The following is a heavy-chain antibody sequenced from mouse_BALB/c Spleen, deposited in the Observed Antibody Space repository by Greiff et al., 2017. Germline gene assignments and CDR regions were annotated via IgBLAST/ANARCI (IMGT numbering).Heavy chain of an antibody. D-gene: IGHD2-3*01. CDR2: ISYSGST. Sequence: EVKLQESGPGLVKPSQSLSLTCTVTGYSITSDYAWNWIRQFPGNKLEWMGYISYSGSTSYNPSLKSRISITRDTSKNQFFLQLNSVTTEDTATYYCAGLDGFDYWGQGTTLTVSS. CDR1: GYSITSDYA. J-gene: IGHJ2*01. CDR3: AGLDGFDY. V-gene: IGHV3-2*02.